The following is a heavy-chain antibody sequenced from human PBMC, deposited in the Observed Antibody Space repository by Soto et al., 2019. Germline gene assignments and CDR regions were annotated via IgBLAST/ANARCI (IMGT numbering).Heavy chain of an antibody. D-gene: IGHD6-6*01. CDR3: ARQGPTGRSWSY. J-gene: IGHJ4*02. Sequence: ASVKVSCKASGYTFTSYYMHWVRQAPGQGLEWMGIINPSGGSTSSAQKFQGRVTMTRDTSTSTVYMELSSLRSEDTAVYYCARQGPTGRSWSYSGQGTLVTVSS. CDR1: GYTFTSYY. V-gene: IGHV1-46*03. CDR2: INPSGGST.